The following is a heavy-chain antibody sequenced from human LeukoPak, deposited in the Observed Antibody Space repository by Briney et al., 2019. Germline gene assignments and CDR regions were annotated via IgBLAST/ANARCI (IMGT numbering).Heavy chain of an antibody. Sequence: SETLSLTCTVSGGSISSSSYYWGWIRQPPGKGLEWIGSIYYSGSTYYNPSLKSRVTISVDTSKNQFSLKLSSVTAADTAVYYCARGRRRFFSFDPWGQGTLVTVSS. V-gene: IGHV4-39*01. J-gene: IGHJ5*02. CDR2: IYYSGST. D-gene: IGHD3-3*01. CDR1: GGSISSSSYY. CDR3: ARGRRRFFSFDP.